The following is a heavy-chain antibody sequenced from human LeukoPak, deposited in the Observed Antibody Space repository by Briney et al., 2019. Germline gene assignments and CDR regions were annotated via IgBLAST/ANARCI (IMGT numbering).Heavy chain of an antibody. CDR3: ARDRGIVGVSWYLDL. Sequence: SETLSLTCAVYGGSFSSYYWTWIRQPPGKGLEWIGEINHSGSTNYNPSLKSRVTISVDTSKNQFSLKLSSVTAADTAVYYCARDRGIVGVSWYLDLWGRGTLVTVSS. CDR2: INHSGST. V-gene: IGHV4-34*01. D-gene: IGHD1-26*01. J-gene: IGHJ2*01. CDR1: GGSFSSYY.